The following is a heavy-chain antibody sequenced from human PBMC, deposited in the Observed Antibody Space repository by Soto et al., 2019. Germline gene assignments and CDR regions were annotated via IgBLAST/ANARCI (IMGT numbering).Heavy chain of an antibody. CDR3: AIEGIAAAPPFNYGMDF. CDR2: IIPIFGTA. CDR1: GCAYSSYA. Sequence: GASVKVSCKASGCAYSSYAISWLRLAPGQGLEWMGGIIPIFGTANYAQKFQGRVTITADESTSTAYMELSSLRSEDTAVYYCAIEGIAAAPPFNYGMDFWGHGSTVTGTS. V-gene: IGHV1-69*13. D-gene: IGHD6-13*01. J-gene: IGHJ6*02.